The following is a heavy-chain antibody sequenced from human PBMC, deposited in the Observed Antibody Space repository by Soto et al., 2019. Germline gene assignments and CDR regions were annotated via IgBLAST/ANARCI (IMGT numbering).Heavy chain of an antibody. CDR2: ISSSSSYT. V-gene: IGHV3-11*06. D-gene: IGHD6-19*01. CDR3: ARDIAVASRGGFLDY. CDR1: GFTFSDYY. J-gene: IGHJ4*02. Sequence: QVQLVESGGGLVKPGGSLRLSCAASGFTFSDYYMRWIRQAPGKGLEWVSYISSSSSYTNYADSVKGRFTISRDNAKNSLHLQMNGLRAEDTGVYYCARDIAVASRGGFLDYWGQGNLVTVFS.